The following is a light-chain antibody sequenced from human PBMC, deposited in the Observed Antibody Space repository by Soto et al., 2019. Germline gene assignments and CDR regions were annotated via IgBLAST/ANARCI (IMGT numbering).Light chain of an antibody. CDR1: QSVSSPY. J-gene: IGKJ2*01. CDR3: QRYDISPFP. V-gene: IGKV3-20*01. CDR2: GAS. Sequence: EIVLTQSPGTLSLSPGERATLSCRASQSVSSPYLAWYQQKPGQAPRLLIYGASSRATGIPDRFSGSGSGTDFTPPNSQPEPEDFAVYYCQRYDISPFPFGQGTKLEIK.